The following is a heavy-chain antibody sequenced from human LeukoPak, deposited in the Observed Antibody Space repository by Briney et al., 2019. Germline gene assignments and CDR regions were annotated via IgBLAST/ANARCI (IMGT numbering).Heavy chain of an antibody. CDR2: ISGSGGST. Sequence: GGSLRLSCAASGLTFSSYAMSWVRQAPGKGLEWVSAISGSGGSTYYADSVKGRFTISRDNSKNTLYLQMNSLRAEDTAVYYCAKDNKVIPAATPDYWGQGTLVTVSS. J-gene: IGHJ4*02. CDR3: AKDNKVIPAATPDY. D-gene: IGHD2-2*02. V-gene: IGHV3-23*01. CDR1: GLTFSSYA.